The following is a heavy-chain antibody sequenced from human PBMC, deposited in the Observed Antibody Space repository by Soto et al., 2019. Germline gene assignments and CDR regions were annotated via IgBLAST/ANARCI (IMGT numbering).Heavy chain of an antibody. CDR1: GDSVSSNSAA. V-gene: IGHV6-1*01. CDR3: ASAPYSNYGYYYYGMDV. D-gene: IGHD4-4*01. CDR2: TYYRSKWYN. J-gene: IGHJ6*02. Sequence: QSQTLSLTCAISGDSVSSNSAAWNWIRQSPSRGLEWLGRTYYRSKWYNDYAVSVKSRITINPDTSKNQFSLQLNSVTPEDTAVYYCASAPYSNYGYYYYGMDVWGQGTTVTVSS.